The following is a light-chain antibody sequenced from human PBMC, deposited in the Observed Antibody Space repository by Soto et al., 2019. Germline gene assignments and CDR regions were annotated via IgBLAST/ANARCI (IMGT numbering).Light chain of an antibody. V-gene: IGLV4-60*02. Sequence: QSVLTQSSSASASLGSSVKLTCTLSSGHSSYIIAWHQQQPGKAPRYLMKLEGSGSYNKGSGVPDRFPGSSSGADRYLTISNLQFEGEADYYCETWDSNTRVFGGATKLTVL. CDR2: LEGSGSY. CDR1: SGHSSYI. CDR3: ETWDSNTRV. J-gene: IGLJ2*01.